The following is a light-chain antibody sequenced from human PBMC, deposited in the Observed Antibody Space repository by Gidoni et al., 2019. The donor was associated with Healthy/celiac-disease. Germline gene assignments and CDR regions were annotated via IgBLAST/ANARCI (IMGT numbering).Light chain of an antibody. Sequence: DIQMTQSPSSLSASVGDRVTITCRASQSISSYLNWYQQKPGKAPKLLIDAASSLQSGVPSRFSGSGSGTDFTLTISSLQPEDFATYYWQQSYRTPPTFGQGTKLEIK. J-gene: IGKJ2*01. CDR1: QSISSY. CDR2: AAS. V-gene: IGKV1-39*01. CDR3: QQSYRTPPT.